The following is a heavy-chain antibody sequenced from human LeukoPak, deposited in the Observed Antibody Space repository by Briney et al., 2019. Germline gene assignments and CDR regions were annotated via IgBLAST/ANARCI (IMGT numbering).Heavy chain of an antibody. CDR2: ISSSSSYI. J-gene: IGHJ4*02. Sequence: GGSLRLSCAASGFTFSSYSMNWVRQAPGKGLEGVSSISSSSSYIYYADSVKGRFTISRDNAKNSLYLQMNSLRAEDTAVYYCARIHCSGGSCYSLDYWVQGTLVTVSS. CDR3: ARIHCSGGSCYSLDY. CDR1: GFTFSSYS. V-gene: IGHV3-21*01. D-gene: IGHD2-15*01.